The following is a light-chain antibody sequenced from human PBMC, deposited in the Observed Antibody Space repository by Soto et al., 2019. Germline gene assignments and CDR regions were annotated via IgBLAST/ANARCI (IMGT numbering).Light chain of an antibody. Sequence: EIVLSQSPGTLSLSPGERATLSCRTSQSSNSLAWYQHKPGQAPRLLIYGVSSRPTDIPDRFSGSGSGTDFTLTFMRLEPEDHAVYYCQQSGPSRGFTFAPVTKVDIK. CDR3: QQSGPSRGFT. J-gene: IGKJ3*01. CDR2: GVS. CDR1: QSSNS. V-gene: IGKV3-20*01.